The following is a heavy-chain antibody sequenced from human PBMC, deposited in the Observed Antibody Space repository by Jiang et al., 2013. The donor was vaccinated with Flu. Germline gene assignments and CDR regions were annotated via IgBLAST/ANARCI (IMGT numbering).Heavy chain of an antibody. V-gene: IGHV4-59*13. Sequence: GSGLVKPSETLSLTCTVSGGSISQNYWNWIRQPPGKRLEWIGYIYSSGSTMYNLSFRNRVTMSVDTSKNQFSLSLASVSAEDTAFYYCAREDRSGRYFDYWGQGVLVTVSS. CDR2: IYSSGST. J-gene: IGHJ4*02. CDR3: AREDRSGRYFDY. D-gene: IGHD2-8*02. CDR1: GGSISQNY.